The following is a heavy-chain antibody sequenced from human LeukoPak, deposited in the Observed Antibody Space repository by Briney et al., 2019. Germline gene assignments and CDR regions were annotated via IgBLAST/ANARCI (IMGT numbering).Heavy chain of an antibody. CDR2: ISGSGGST. D-gene: IGHD3-16*02. Sequence: PGGSLRLSCAASGFTVSSNYMSWVRQAPGKGLEWVSAISGSGGSTYYADSVKGRFTISRDNSKNTLYLQMNSLRAEDTAVYYCAKDTFIMITFGGVIVEPRDDYWGQGTLVTVSS. CDR1: GFTVSSNY. CDR3: AKDTFIMITFGGVIVEPRDDY. V-gene: IGHV3-23*01. J-gene: IGHJ4*02.